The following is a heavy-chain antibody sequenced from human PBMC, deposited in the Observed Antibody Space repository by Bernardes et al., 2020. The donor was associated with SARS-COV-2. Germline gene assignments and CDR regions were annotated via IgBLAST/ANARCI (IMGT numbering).Heavy chain of an antibody. Sequence: ASVKVSCKASGYIFSDYALHWVRQAPGQSLEWMGWINADNGDIKYSQKFQGRVTISRDTSATTSYMEVSSLKSEDTAVYFCVRGFSSSGWIFDYWGQGTLVTVSS. CDR1: GYIFSDYA. J-gene: IGHJ4*02. V-gene: IGHV1-3*01. D-gene: IGHD6-19*01. CDR2: INADNGDI. CDR3: VRGFSSSGWIFDY.